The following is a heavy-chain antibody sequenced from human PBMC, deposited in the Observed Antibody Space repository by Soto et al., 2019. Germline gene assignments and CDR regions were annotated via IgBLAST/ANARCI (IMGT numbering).Heavy chain of an antibody. CDR3: ARAVRIVVVPAAMPMEAYYYYMDV. V-gene: IGHV1-8*01. Sequence: ASVKVSCKASGYTFTSYDINWVRQATGQGLEWMGWMNPNSGNTGYAQKFQGRVTMTRNTSISTAYMELSSLRSEDTAVYYCARAVRIVVVPAAMPMEAYYYYMDVWGKGTTVTVSS. CDR1: GYTFTSYD. CDR2: MNPNSGNT. J-gene: IGHJ6*03. D-gene: IGHD2-2*01.